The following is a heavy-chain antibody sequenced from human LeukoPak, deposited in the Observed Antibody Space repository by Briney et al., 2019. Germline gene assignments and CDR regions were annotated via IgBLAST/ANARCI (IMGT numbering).Heavy chain of an antibody. CDR1: GGSISGDY. J-gene: IGHJ6*02. CDR3: ARFGVDYDMDV. Sequence: SGTLSLTCTVSGGSISGDYWSWISQPPGKGLEWILRIHYSGRPDYNPSLKSRVTISVDTSKNQLSLKVTSVTGADTAVYYRARFGVDYDMDVWGQGTTVTVSS. CDR2: IHYSGRP. V-gene: IGHV4-59*01. D-gene: IGHD3-16*01.